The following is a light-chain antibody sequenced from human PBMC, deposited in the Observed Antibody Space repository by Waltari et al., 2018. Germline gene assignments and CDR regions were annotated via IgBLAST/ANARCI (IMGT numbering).Light chain of an antibody. Sequence: QSVLTQPPSASGTPGQRVTISCSGSNSNTGSNTVNWYQQLPGTAPKLLIYSNNQRPSGVPDRFSGSKSGTSASLAISGLQSEDEADYYCAAWDDSLNGYVFGTGTKVTVL. CDR2: SNN. J-gene: IGLJ1*01. V-gene: IGLV1-44*01. CDR3: AAWDDSLNGYV. CDR1: NSNTGSNT.